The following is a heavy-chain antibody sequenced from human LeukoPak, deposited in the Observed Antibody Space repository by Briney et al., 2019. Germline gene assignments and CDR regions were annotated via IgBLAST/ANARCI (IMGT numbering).Heavy chain of an antibody. J-gene: IGHJ4*02. CDR2: ISGSGGST. Sequence: PGGSLRLSCAASGFTFSSYAMSWVRQAPGKGLEWVSAISGSGGSTYYADSVKGRFTISRDNSKNTLYLQMSSLRAEDTAVYYCAKDSKKSSVYSSPDYWGQGTLVTVSS. CDR1: GFTFSSYA. CDR3: AKDSKKSSVYSSPDY. V-gene: IGHV3-23*01. D-gene: IGHD3-22*01.